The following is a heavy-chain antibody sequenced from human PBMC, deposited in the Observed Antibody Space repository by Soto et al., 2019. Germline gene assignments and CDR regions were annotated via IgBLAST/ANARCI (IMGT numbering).Heavy chain of an antibody. CDR3: ARYSNWYYFDY. CDR1: GGSISSGGYY. CDR2: IYYSGST. J-gene: IGHJ4*02. Sequence: SETLSLTCTVSGGSISSGGYYWSWMRQHPGKGLEWIGYIYYSGSTYYNPSLKSRVTISVDTSKNQFSLKLSSVTAADTAVYYCARYSNWYYFDYWGQGTLVTVSS. D-gene: IGHD4-4*01. V-gene: IGHV4-31*02.